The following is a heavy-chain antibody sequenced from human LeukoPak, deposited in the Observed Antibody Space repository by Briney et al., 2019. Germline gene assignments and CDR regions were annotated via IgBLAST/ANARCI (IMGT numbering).Heavy chain of an antibody. CDR2: INPSGGST. D-gene: IGHD6-19*01. J-gene: IGHJ4*02. CDR3: AANYHRNPGAGKAIDY. Sequence: ASVKVSRKASGYTFTSYYMHWVRQAPGQGLEWMGIINPSGGSTSYAQKFQGRVTMTRDTSTSTVYMELSSLRSEDTAVYYCAANYHRNPGAGKAIDYWGQGALVTVSS. V-gene: IGHV1-46*01. CDR1: GYTFTSYY.